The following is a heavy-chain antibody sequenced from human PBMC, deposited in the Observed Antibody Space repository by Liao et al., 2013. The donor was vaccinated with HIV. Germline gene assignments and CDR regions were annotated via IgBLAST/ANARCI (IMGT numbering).Heavy chain of an antibody. J-gene: IGHJ6*03. D-gene: IGHD1-1*01. V-gene: IGHV4-34*01. CDR2: VHHSGRT. CDR3: ARGGRRDNYSRSDYYYFMDV. CDR1: WVPQWLL. Sequence: VQLQQWGGRIVEAFGDPVPHVRCVWWVPQWLLLDLDPPAPTGRDWSGLGKVHHSGRTNYSPSLNSRVTMSVDTSKNQFSLKLSSVTAADTAVYYCARGGRRDNYSRSDYYYFMDVWGKGTTVTVSS.